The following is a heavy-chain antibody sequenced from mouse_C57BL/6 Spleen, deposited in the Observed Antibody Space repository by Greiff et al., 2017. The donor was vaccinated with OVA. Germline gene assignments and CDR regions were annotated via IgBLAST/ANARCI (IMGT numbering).Heavy chain of an antibody. D-gene: IGHD2-5*01. CDR1: GYTFTDYY. J-gene: IGHJ2*01. V-gene: IGHV1-26*01. CDR3: ARGYRYYSNYGYYFDY. Sequence: VQLQQSGPELVKPGASVKISCKASGYTFTDYYMNWVKQSHGKSLEWIGDINPNNGGTSYNQKFKGKATLTVDKSSSTAYMELRSLTSEDSAVYYCARGYRYYSNYGYYFDYWGQGTTLTVSS. CDR2: INPNNGGT.